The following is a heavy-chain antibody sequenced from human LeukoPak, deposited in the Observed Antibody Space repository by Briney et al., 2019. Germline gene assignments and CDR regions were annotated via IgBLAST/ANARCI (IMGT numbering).Heavy chain of an antibody. J-gene: IGHJ3*02. Sequence: ASVKVSCKASGYTFTSYGISWVRQAPGQGLEWMGWISAYNGNTNYAQKFQGRVTMTEDTSTDTAYMELSSLRSEDTAVYYCATDSNSLAAAALPTDAFDIWGQGTMVTVSS. CDR3: ATDSNSLAAAALPTDAFDI. CDR2: ISAYNGNT. CDR1: GYTFTSYG. D-gene: IGHD6-13*01. V-gene: IGHV1-18*01.